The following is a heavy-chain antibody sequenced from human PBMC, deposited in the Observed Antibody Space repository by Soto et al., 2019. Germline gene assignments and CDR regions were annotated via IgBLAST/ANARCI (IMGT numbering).Heavy chain of an antibody. CDR2: IRSKAYGATT. CDR1: GFIFGDYA. V-gene: IGHV3-49*03. CDR3: TKYPDVSRYSYFGMDV. Sequence: GGSLRLSGTGSGFIFGDYAMSWSRQSPGKGLEWVGVIRSKAYGATTDYAASVKGRFTILRDDSKSIAYLQMSSLHTEDTGVYYCTKYPDVSRYSYFGMDVWGNGTTVTVSS. J-gene: IGHJ6*04. D-gene: IGHD3-3*01.